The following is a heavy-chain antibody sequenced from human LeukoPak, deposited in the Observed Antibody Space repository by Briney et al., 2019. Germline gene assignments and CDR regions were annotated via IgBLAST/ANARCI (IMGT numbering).Heavy chain of an antibody. V-gene: IGHV4-34*01. J-gene: IGHJ4*02. Sequence: SETLSLTCAVYGGSFSGYYWSWIRQPPGKGLEWIGEINHSGSTNYNPSLKSRVTISVDTSKNQFSLNLSSVTAADTAVYYCASGYYYDSSGYDYWGQGTLVTVSS. CDR2: INHSGST. D-gene: IGHD3-22*01. CDR1: GGSFSGYY. CDR3: ASGYYYDSSGYDY.